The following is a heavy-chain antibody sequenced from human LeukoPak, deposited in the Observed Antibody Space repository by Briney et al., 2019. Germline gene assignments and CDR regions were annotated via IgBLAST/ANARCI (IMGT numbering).Heavy chain of an antibody. CDR3: ARYEWGSSSPYFDY. V-gene: IGHV4-59*01. CDR1: GGSISSYD. Sequence: SETLSLTCTVSGGSISSYDWSWIRQPPGKGLEWIGYIYYSGSTNYNPSLKSRVTISVDTSQNQFSLKLSSVTAADTAVYYYARYEWGSSSPYFDYWGQGTLVTVSS. J-gene: IGHJ4*02. D-gene: IGHD6-6*01. CDR2: IYYSGST.